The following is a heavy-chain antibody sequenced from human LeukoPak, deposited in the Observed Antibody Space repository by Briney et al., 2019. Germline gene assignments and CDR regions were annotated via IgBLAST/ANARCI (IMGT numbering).Heavy chain of an antibody. J-gene: IGHJ6*03. CDR3: ARAHDYYYYMDV. CDR2: IYHSGST. Sequence: SETLSLTCTVSGFSISTGNFWGWIRQPPGKGLEWIGSIYHSGSTYYNPSLKSRVTISVDTSKNQFSLKLSSVTAADTAVYYCARAHDYYYYMDVWGKGTTVTVSS. V-gene: IGHV4-38-2*02. CDR1: GFSISTGNF.